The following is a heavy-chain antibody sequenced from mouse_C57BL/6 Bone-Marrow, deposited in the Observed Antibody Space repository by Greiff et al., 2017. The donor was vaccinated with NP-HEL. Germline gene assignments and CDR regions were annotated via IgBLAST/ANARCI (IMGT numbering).Heavy chain of an antibody. V-gene: IGHV1-81*01. J-gene: IGHJ3*01. CDR2: IYPRSGNT. CDR3: ARSWDYDDWFAY. D-gene: IGHD2-4*01. CDR1: GYTFTSYG. Sequence: VQLVESGAELARPGASVKLSCKASGYTFTSYGISWVKQRTGQGLEWIGEIYPRSGNTYYNEKFKGKATLTADKSSSTAYMELRSLTSEDSAVYFCARSWDYDDWFAYWGQGTLVTVSA.